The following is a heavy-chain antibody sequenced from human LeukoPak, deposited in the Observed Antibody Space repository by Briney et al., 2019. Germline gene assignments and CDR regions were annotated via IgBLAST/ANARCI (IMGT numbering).Heavy chain of an antibody. Sequence: ASVKVSCKPSGYSLTGHYMHWVRQAPGQGLEWMGWINPNSGGTSFAQKFQGRVTITRDTSISTAYMELSRLRFDDTAVYYCARDRAYSSGRDDTFDLWGQGTMVIVSS. CDR1: GYSLTGHY. V-gene: IGHV1-2*02. CDR2: INPNSGGT. CDR3: ARDRAYSSGRDDTFDL. J-gene: IGHJ3*01. D-gene: IGHD3-22*01.